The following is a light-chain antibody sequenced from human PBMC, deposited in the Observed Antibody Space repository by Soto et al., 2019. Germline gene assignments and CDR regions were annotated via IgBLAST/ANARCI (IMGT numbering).Light chain of an antibody. V-gene: IGKV3-11*01. Sequence: EIVLTQSPATPSLSPGERATLSCRASQSVSSYLAWYQQKPGQAPRLLIYDASNRATGIPARFSGSGSGTDFTLTISSLEPEDFAVYYCQQRSNWPWTFGQGDQGGYQ. CDR1: QSVSSY. J-gene: IGKJ1*01. CDR3: QQRSNWPWT. CDR2: DAS.